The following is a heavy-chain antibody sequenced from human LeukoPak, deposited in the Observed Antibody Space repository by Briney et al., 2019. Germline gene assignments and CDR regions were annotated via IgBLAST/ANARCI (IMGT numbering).Heavy chain of an antibody. D-gene: IGHD3-22*01. CDR3: ARQVVVYTNWFDP. V-gene: IGHV4-39*01. CDR2: IYYSGST. Sequence: PSETLSLTCTVSGGSISSSSYYWGWLRQPPGTGLEWLGSIYYSGSTYYNPSLKSRVTISVDTSKNQFSLKLSSVTAADTAVYYCARQVVVYTNWFDPWGQGTLVTVSS. CDR1: GGSISSSSYY. J-gene: IGHJ5*02.